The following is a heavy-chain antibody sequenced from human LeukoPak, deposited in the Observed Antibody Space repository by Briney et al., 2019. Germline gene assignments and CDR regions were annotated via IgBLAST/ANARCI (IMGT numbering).Heavy chain of an antibody. CDR1: GFTFSSYS. CDR3: ARAGSGRSPDWFDP. J-gene: IGHJ5*02. Sequence: GGSLRLSCAASGFTFSSYSMNWVRQAPGKGLEWVSSISSSSSYIYYADSVKGRFTISRDNAKNSLYLQMNSLRAEDTTVYYCARAGSGRSPDWFDPWGQGTLVTVSS. D-gene: IGHD1-26*01. V-gene: IGHV3-21*06. CDR2: ISSSSSYI.